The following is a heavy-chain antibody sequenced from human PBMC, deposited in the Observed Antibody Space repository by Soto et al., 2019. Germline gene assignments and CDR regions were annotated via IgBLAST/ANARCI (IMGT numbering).Heavy chain of an antibody. CDR1: GGSISSSSYY. V-gene: IGHV4-39*01. Sequence: PSETLSLTCTVSGGSISSSSYYWGWIRQPPGKGLEWIGSIYYSGSTYYNPSLKSRVTISVDTSKNQFSLKLSSVTAADTAVYYCARLTRAGILNFAYWGQGTLVAVSS. CDR2: IYYSGST. CDR3: ARLTRAGILNFAY. J-gene: IGHJ4*02.